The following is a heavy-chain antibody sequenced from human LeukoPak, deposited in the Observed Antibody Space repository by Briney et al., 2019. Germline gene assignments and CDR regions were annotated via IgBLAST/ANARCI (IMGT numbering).Heavy chain of an antibody. CDR2: ISSSATYI. CDR3: ATWDDYGDYVAFEY. Sequence: GGSLRLSCAGSGLTFSSYTMNWVRQAPGKGLEWVSSISSSATYIYYADSVRGRFTISRDDAKNSLFLHMNSLRAEDTAVYYCATWDDYGDYVAFEYWGQGTLVTVSS. D-gene: IGHD4-17*01. J-gene: IGHJ4*02. V-gene: IGHV3-21*01. CDR1: GLTFSSYT.